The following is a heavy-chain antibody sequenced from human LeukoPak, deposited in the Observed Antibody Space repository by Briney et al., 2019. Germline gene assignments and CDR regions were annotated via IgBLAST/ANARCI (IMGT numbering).Heavy chain of an antibody. CDR2: ISYDRSKK. CDR3: AKDRAAHYDFWSGYQMDV. Sequence: GGSLRLSCAASGFTFRNYDMHWVRQAPGKGLQWVAVISYDRSKKYYVDPVKGRFTISRDSSKNTLYLQMNSLRTEDTAIYYCAKDRAAHYDFWSGYQMDVWGRGSTVTVSS. D-gene: IGHD3-3*01. CDR1: GFTFRNYD. J-gene: IGHJ6*02. V-gene: IGHV3-30*18.